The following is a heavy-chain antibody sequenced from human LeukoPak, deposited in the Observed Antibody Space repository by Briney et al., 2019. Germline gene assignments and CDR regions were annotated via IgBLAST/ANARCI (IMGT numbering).Heavy chain of an antibody. CDR1: GGSISSGGYY. CDR2: IYYSGSP. J-gene: IGHJ4*02. CDR3: ARCFAGYNEYYFDY. D-gene: IGHD5-24*01. Sequence: AQTLSLTCTVSGGSISSGGYYWSWIRQHPGKGLEWVGYIYYSGSPYYNPSLKSRVTISVDTSKNQFSLKLSSVTAADTAVYYCARCFAGYNEYYFDYWGQGTLVTVSS. V-gene: IGHV4-31*03.